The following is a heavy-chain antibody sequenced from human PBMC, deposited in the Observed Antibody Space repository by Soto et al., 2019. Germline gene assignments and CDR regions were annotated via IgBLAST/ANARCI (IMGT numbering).Heavy chain of an antibody. V-gene: IGHV4-39*01. CDR1: GGSISSSSYY. Sequence: QLQLQESGPGLVKPSETLSLTCTVSGGSISSSSYYWGWIRQPPGKGLEWIGNMYYSGSSYYNSSLKSRVTISVATSNNQFSLKLNSVTAADTAVYYCARLQYHYDSSGSANWFAPWGQGTLVTVSS. CDR3: ARLQYHYDSSGSANWFAP. J-gene: IGHJ5*02. D-gene: IGHD3-22*01. CDR2: MYYSGSS.